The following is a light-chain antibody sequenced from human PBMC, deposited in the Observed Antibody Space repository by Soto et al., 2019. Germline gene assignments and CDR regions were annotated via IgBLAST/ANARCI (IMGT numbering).Light chain of an antibody. CDR2: EVG. CDR1: SSDVGGYNY. V-gene: IGLV2-14*01. Sequence: QSVLTQPASVSVSPGQSITISCTGSSSDVGGYNYVSWYQQHPGKAPRLMIYEVGNRPSGGSNRFSGSKSGNMASLTISGLQAEDEADYYCSSYRGASTGDFGTGTKLTVL. J-gene: IGLJ1*01. CDR3: SSYRGASTGD.